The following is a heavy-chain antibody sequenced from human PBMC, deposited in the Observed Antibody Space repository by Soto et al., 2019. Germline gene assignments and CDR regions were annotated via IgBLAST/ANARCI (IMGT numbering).Heavy chain of an antibody. J-gene: IGHJ4*02. CDR1: GGSFSGYY. Sequence: SETLSLTCAVYGGSFSGYYWSWIRQPPGKGLEWIGEINHSGSTNYNPSLKSRVTISVDTSKNQFSLKLSSVTAADTAVYYCARGDSGYGCVYWGQGTLVTVSS. V-gene: IGHV4-34*01. CDR2: INHSGST. D-gene: IGHD5-18*01. CDR3: ARGDSGYGCVY.